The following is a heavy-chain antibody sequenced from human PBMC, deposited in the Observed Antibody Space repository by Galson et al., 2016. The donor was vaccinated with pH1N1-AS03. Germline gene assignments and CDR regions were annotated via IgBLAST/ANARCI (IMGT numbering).Heavy chain of an antibody. D-gene: IGHD6-19*01. CDR2: ITSDGTSK. V-gene: IGHV3-74*01. CDR1: GFIFSSDW. Sequence: SLRLSCAASGFIFSSDWMHWVRQVPGKGLVWVSRITSDGTSKSYADAVKGRFTTSRDSATNTLYLQMNSLRAEDTAEYHCARAIYTSGWYGMDDWGQGTTVTVSS. CDR3: ARAIYTSGWYGMDD. J-gene: IGHJ6*02.